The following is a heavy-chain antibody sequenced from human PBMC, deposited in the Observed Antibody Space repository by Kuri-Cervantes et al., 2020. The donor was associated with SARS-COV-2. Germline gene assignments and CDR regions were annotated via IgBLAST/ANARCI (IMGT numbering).Heavy chain of an antibody. V-gene: IGHV4-34*01. CDR2: INHSGST. D-gene: IGHD2-2*01. CDR3: ARDRVVPAATRPYYYYGMDV. CDR1: GGSFSGYY. Sequence: SETLSLTCAVYGGSFSGYYWSWIRQPPGKGLEWIGEINHSGSTNYNPSLKSRVTVSVDTSKNQFSLKLSSVTAADTAVYHCARDRVVPAATRPYYYYGMDVWGQGTTVTVSS. J-gene: IGHJ6*02.